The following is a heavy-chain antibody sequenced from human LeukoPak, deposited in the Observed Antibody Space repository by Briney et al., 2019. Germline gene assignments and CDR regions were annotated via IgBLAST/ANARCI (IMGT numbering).Heavy chain of an antibody. J-gene: IGHJ4*02. V-gene: IGHV4-39*07. CDR2: IYYSGST. Sequence: SETLSLTCTVSGGSISSSNYSWGWIRQPPGKGLEWIGTIYYSGSTFYSSSLKSRVTISVDTSKNQFSLKLSSVTAADTAVYYCARGDFWSGEFDYWGQGTLVTVSS. D-gene: IGHD3-3*01. CDR3: ARGDFWSGEFDY. CDR1: GGSISSSNYS.